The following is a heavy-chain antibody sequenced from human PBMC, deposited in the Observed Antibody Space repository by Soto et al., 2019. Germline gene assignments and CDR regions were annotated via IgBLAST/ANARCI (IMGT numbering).Heavy chain of an antibody. V-gene: IGHV3-30*03. CDR3: ARDGGYCSGGTGRTPVGGMEV. CDR2: TSFDETNK. J-gene: IGHJ6*01. Sequence: QVQLVESGGGVVQPGRSLRLSCAASGFTFRNYGMHWVRQAPGKGLEWVAVTSFDETNKFYADSVKGRFTISRDNSKNTLYLHMNCRRAEDTGVCYSARDGGYCSGGTGRTPVGGMEVW. CDR1: GFTFRNYG. D-gene: IGHD2-15*01.